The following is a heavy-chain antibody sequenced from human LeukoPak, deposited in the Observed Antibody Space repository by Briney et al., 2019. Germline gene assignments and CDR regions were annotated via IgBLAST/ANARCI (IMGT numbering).Heavy chain of an antibody. CDR2: ISWNSGSI. J-gene: IGHJ4*02. CDR3: AKDTNYGSGGFDY. V-gene: IGHV3-9*01. CDR1: GFTFDDYA. D-gene: IGHD3-10*01. Sequence: GGSLRLPCAASGFTFDDYAMHWVRQAPGKGLEWVSGISWNSGSIGYADSVKGRFTISRDNAKNSLYLQMNSLRAEDTALYYCAKDTNYGSGGFDYWGQGTLVTVSS.